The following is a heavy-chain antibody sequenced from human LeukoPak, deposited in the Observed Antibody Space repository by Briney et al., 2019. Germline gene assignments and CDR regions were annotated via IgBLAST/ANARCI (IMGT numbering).Heavy chain of an antibody. CDR3: ARDRDLYFDY. Sequence: GGSLRLSCVASGFTFSNYWMIWVRQAPGKGLEWVSSISSSSSYIYYADSVKGRFTISRDNAKNSLYLQMNSLRAEDTAVYYCARDRDLYFDYWGQGTLVTVSS. V-gene: IGHV3-21*01. D-gene: IGHD3-10*01. CDR2: ISSSSSYI. CDR1: GFTFSNYW. J-gene: IGHJ4*02.